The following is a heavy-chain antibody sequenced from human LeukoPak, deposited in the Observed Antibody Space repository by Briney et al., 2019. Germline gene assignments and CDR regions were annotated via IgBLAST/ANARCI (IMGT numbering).Heavy chain of an antibody. V-gene: IGHV3-15*01. CDR2: IKSKSDGGTT. CDR1: TFTFSNAW. Sequence: GGSLRLSCAASTFTFSNAWMSWVRQAPGKGLEWVGRIKSKSDGGTTDYAAPVKGRFTISRDDSKNTLYLQMNSLKTEDTAVYYCTTAPRGYCSGGSCSYAFDIWGQGTMVTVSS. CDR3: TTAPRGYCSGGSCSYAFDI. D-gene: IGHD2-15*01. J-gene: IGHJ3*02.